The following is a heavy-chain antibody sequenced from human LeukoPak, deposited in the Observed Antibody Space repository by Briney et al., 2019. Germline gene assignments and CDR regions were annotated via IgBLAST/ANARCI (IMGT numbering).Heavy chain of an antibody. CDR1: GYTFTGYY. V-gene: IGHV1-2*02. CDR2: INPNSGGT. Sequence: ASVKVSCKASGYTFTGYYMHWVRQAPGQGLEWMGWINPNSGGTNYAQKFQGRVTMTRDTSISTAYMEPSRLRSDDTAVYYCARSRSVITTTIIVIRRPWFDPWGQGTLVTVSS. CDR3: ARSRSVITTTIIVIRRPWFDP. D-gene: IGHD3-22*01. J-gene: IGHJ5*02.